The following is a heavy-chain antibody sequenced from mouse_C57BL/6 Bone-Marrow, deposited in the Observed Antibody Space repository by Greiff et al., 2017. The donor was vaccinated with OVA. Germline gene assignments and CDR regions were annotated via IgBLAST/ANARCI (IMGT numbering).Heavy chain of an antibody. CDR3: TTLLLRSYAMDY. D-gene: IGHD1-1*01. CDR2: IDPENGDT. V-gene: IGHV14-4*01. CDR1: GFNIKDDY. Sequence: EVQLVESGAELVRPGASVKLSCTASGFNIKDDYMHWVKQRPEQGLEWIGWIDPENGDTEYASKFQGKATITADTSSNTAYLQLSSLTSEDTAVYYCTTLLLRSYAMDYWGQGTSVTVSS. J-gene: IGHJ4*01.